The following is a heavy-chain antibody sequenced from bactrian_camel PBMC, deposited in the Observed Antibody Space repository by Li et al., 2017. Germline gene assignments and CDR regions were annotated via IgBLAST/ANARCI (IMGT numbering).Heavy chain of an antibody. CDR1: GSTDRAVC. V-gene: IGHV3S25*01. CDR3: TSGIPHVN. Sequence: QLVEFGGGSVQAGGSLSLTCAASGSTDRAVCMAWFRQAPGKEREGVATIDMRGTRTYLGDSVKGRFTISRDNAKSTVYLQMNSLKTEDMAMYYCTSGIPHVNWGPGTQVTVS. D-gene: IGHD2*01. J-gene: IGHJ4*01. CDR2: IDMRGTRT.